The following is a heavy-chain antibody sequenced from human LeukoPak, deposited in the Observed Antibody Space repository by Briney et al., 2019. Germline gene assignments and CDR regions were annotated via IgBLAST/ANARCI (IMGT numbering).Heavy chain of an antibody. J-gene: IGHJ4*02. CDR2: ISSSGSTI. D-gene: IGHD6-6*01. CDR1: GFTFSDYY. Sequence: GGSLRLSCAASGFTFSDYYMSWIRQAPGKGLEWVSYISSSGSTIYYADSVKGRFTISRDNAKNSLYLQMNSLRAEDTAVYYCARWGASSSSRRYFDYWGQGTLVTVSS. V-gene: IGHV3-11*01. CDR3: ARWGASSSSRRYFDY.